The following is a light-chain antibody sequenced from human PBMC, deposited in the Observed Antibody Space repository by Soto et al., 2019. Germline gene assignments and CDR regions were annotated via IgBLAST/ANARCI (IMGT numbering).Light chain of an antibody. J-gene: IGKJ1*01. CDR3: HQRQSWPRT. CDR1: QSVSSN. V-gene: IGKV3-15*01. CDR2: DAS. Sequence: ETVMTQSPATLSVSPGERATLSCRASQSVSSNLAWYQQKPGQAPRLLIYDASTGATVIPARFSGSGSGTEFTLTISSLQSEDFAVYYCHQRQSWPRTFGQGTKVDIK.